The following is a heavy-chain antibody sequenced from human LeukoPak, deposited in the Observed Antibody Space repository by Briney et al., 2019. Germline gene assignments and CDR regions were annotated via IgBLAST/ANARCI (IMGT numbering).Heavy chain of an antibody. CDR3: AKKVGLVSAPLYYFDV. V-gene: IGHV3-23*01. CDR1: GFTFSSYA. J-gene: IGHJ4*02. D-gene: IGHD5/OR15-5a*01. CDR2: ISGPAGSW. Sequence: GGSLRLSCAASGFTFSSYAMSWVRQAPGKGLEWVSAISGPAGSWDYADSVKGRFTISRDNSKNTLFLQMNSLRADDTAIYYCAKKVGLVSAPLYYFDVWGRGTLVTVSS.